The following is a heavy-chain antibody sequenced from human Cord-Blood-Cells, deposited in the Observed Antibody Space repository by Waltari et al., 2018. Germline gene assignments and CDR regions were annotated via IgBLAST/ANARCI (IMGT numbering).Heavy chain of an antibody. Sequence: QVQLVQSGAEVKKPGSSVKVSCKASGGTFSSYAISWVRQAPGQGLEWMGGIIPIFGTANYAQKFQGRVTITADKSTSTAYMELSSLRSEDTAVYYCARGPAGSSGWYRGYYYYGMDVWGQGTTVTVSS. J-gene: IGHJ6*02. CDR1: GGTFSSYA. D-gene: IGHD6-19*01. CDR2: IIPIFGTA. CDR3: ARGPAGSSGWYRGYYYYGMDV. V-gene: IGHV1-69*06.